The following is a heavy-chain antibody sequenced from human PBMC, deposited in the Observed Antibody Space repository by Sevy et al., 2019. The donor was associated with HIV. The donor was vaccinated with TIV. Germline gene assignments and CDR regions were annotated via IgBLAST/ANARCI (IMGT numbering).Heavy chain of an antibody. CDR2: ITRNSYEAYGGTT. CDR1: GFTFDDYA. Sequence: GGSLRLSCTTSGFTFDDYAMSWFRQAPGKGLEWVAFITRNSYEAYGGTTDYGASVKGRFIISRDDSKSIAYLQMNSLKSEDTAVYYCTRGLATADTPEYYFDYWAREPWSPSPQ. J-gene: IGHJ4*02. V-gene: IGHV3-49*03. CDR3: TRGLATADTPEYYFDY. D-gene: IGHD5-12*01.